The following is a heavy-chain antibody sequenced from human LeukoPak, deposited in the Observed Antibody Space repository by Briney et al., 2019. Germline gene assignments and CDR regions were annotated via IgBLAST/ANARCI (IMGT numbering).Heavy chain of an antibody. CDR3: ARGRYCSSTSCYHPYYYYGMDV. CDR2: IWYGGSNK. CDR1: GFTFSSYG. V-gene: IGHV3-33*01. J-gene: IGHJ6*02. D-gene: IGHD2-2*01. Sequence: GRSLRLSCAASGFTFSSYGMHWVRQAPGKGLEWVAVIWYGGSNKYYADSVKGRFTISRDNSKNTLYLQMNSLRAEDTAVYYCARGRYCSSTSCYHPYYYYGMDVWGQGTTVTVSS.